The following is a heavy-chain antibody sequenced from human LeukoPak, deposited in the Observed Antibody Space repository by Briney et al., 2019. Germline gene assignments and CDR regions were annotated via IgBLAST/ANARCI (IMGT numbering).Heavy chain of an antibody. CDR2: ISTSGSTI. CDR3: ARDRPLRGFKLDY. Sequence: GESRRLSWAVSGLTFSRYEVNWVRPPPGKWRGWVAYISTSGSTIFYAGSVKGPFTISRDNPKTPLYLQMTRLRAEDTAVYYCARDRPLRGFKLDYWGQGTLVTVSS. D-gene: IGHD5-12*01. CDR1: GLTFSRYE. J-gene: IGHJ4*02. V-gene: IGHV3-48*03.